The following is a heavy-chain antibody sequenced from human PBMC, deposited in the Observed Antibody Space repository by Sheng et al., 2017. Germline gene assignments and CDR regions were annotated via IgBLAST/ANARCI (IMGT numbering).Heavy chain of an antibody. Sequence: EVQLLESGGGLVQPGGSLRLSCAASGFTFSSYTMSWVRQAPGKGLEWVSAISGSGGSTYYADSVKGRFTISRDNSKNTLYLQMNSLRAEDTAISYCAKVQRQPRGLSENWYFDLWGRGTLVTVSS. D-gene: IGHD3-10*01. V-gene: IGHV3-23*01. J-gene: IGHJ2*01. CDR2: ISGSGGST. CDR3: AKVQRQPRGLSENWYFDL. CDR1: GFTFSSYT.